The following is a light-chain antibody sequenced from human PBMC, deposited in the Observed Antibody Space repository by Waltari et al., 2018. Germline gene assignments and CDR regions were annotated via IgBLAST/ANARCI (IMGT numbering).Light chain of an antibody. J-gene: IGLJ2*01. Sequence: QSALTQPRSVSGSPGQSVTISSTGTSSDVGGYQYVYWYQQHPGKAPKLMISDVTERPSGVPDRFSGSKSGNTASLTISGLQAEDEGDYYCCSYAGGDTVVFGGGTKLTVL. CDR2: DVT. CDR1: SSDVGGYQY. CDR3: CSYAGGDTVV. V-gene: IGLV2-11*01.